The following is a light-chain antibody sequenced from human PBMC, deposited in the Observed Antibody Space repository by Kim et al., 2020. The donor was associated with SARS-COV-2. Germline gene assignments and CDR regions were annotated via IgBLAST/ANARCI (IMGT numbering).Light chain of an antibody. CDR1: QTVLYNSNNKNY. CDR2: WAS. Sequence: RANLNCKSSQTVLYNSNNKNYLAWYQQKPGQAHKLLIYWASIRESGVSDRFSGSGSETDFTLTISSLQAEDVAVYYCQQYYSTPPSFGQGTKLEI. CDR3: QQYYSTPPS. J-gene: IGKJ2*03. V-gene: IGKV4-1*01.